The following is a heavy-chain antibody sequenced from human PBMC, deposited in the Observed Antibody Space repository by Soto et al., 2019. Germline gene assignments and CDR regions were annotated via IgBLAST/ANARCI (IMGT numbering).Heavy chain of an antibody. Sequence: QVQLQESGPGLVKPSGTLSLTCGVSGGSISSSNWWSWVRQPPGKGLEWIGEIYHSGNTKYNPSLKSRVPTSVDKSKNHFSLKLSSVTAADTAVYYCARVHCSSTSCYSMTFDYWGQGTLVTVSS. J-gene: IGHJ4*02. D-gene: IGHD2-2*02. V-gene: IGHV4-4*02. CDR1: GGSISSSNW. CDR2: IYHSGNT. CDR3: ARVHCSSTSCYSMTFDY.